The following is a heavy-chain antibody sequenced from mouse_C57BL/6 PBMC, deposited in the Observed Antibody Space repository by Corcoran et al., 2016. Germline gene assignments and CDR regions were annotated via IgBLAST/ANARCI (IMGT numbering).Heavy chain of an antibody. D-gene: IGHD2-3*01. CDR2: IYPRSGNT. V-gene: IGHV1-81*01. CDR1: GYTFTSYG. J-gene: IGHJ1*03. CDR3: ARWDGYRLGYFDV. Sequence: QVQLQQSGAELARPGASVKLSCKASGYTFTSYGISWVKQRTGQGLEWIGEIYPRSGNTYYNEKFKGKATLTADKSSSTAYMELRSLTSEDSAVYFCARWDGYRLGYFDVWGTGTTVTVSS.